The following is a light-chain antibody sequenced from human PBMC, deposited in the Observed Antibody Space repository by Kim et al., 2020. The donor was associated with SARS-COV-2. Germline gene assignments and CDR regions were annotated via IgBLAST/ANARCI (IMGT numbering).Light chain of an antibody. J-gene: IGKJ4*01. CDR3: LQHNSYPLT. CDR2: AAS. CDR1: QGISNY. V-gene: IGKV1-17*03. Sequence: ASEGDRTTITYRASQGISNYFTCFQQKPGKVPKRLIYAASSLHSGVPSRFSGSGYRTEFTLKINSLQPEDFATYYCLQHNSYPLTFGGGTKLEI.